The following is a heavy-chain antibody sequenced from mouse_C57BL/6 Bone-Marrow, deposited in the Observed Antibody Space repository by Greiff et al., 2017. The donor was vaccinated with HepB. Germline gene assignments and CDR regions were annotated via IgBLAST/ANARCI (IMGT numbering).Heavy chain of an antibody. J-gene: IGHJ2*01. Sequence: EVKLMESGGGLVQPGGSLSLSCAASGFTFTDYYMSWVRQPPGKALEWLGFIRNKANGYTTEYSASVKGRFTISRDNSQSILYLKMNALRAEDSATYYCARLRLRGDFDYWGQGTTLTVSS. CDR2: IRNKANGYTT. D-gene: IGHD2-2*01. CDR3: ARLRLRGDFDY. CDR1: GFTFTDYY. V-gene: IGHV7-3*01.